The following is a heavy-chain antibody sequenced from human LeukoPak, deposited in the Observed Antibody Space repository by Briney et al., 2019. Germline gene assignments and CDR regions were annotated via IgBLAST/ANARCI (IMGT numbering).Heavy chain of an antibody. D-gene: IGHD3-22*01. CDR2: IYYSGST. V-gene: IGHV4-39*01. Sequence: SETLSLTCTVSGGSISSSSYYWGWIRQPPGKGLEWIGSIYYSGSTYYNPSLKSRVTISVDTPKNQFSLKLSSVTAADTAVYYCARYDSSGYYLGKVDYWGQGTLVTVSS. CDR3: ARYDSSGYYLGKVDY. CDR1: GGSISSSSYY. J-gene: IGHJ4*02.